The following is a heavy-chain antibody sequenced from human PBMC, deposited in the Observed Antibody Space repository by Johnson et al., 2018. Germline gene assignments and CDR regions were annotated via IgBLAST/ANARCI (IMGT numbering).Heavy chain of an antibody. CDR2: INHSGST. J-gene: IGHJ6*02. V-gene: IGHV4-34*01. D-gene: IGHD3-16*01. CDR3: ARDRTGGGYYYGMDV. Sequence: QVQLQQWGAGLLKPSETLSLTCAVYGGSFSGYYWSWIRQPPGKGLEWIGEINHSGSTNYNPSLQSRVTISVDSSKNQFSLTLSPVTAADTAVYYCARDRTGGGYYYGMDVWGQGTTVTVSS. CDR1: GGSFSGYY.